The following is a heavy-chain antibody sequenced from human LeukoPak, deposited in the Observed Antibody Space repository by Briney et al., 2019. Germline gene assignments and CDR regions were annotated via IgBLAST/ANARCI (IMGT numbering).Heavy chain of an antibody. D-gene: IGHD2-2*02. V-gene: IGHV3-30-3*01. CDR2: ISYDGSNK. CDR3: ARDWRDCSSTSCYTPDAFDI. Sequence: GGSLRLSCAASGFTFSSYAMHWVRQAPGKGLEWVAVISYDGSNKYYADSVKGRFTISRDNSKNTLYLQMNSLRAEDTAVYYCARDWRDCSSTSCYTPDAFDIWGQGTMVTVSS. CDR1: GFTFSSYA. J-gene: IGHJ3*02.